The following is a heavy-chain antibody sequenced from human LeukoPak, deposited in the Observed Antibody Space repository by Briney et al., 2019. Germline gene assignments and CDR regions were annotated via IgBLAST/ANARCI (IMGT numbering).Heavy chain of an antibody. CDR2: IKSKADGGTT. V-gene: IGHV3-15*01. J-gene: IGHJ4*02. Sequence: GGSLRLSCAASGFTFSNAWMSWVRQAPGKGLEWVGRIKSKADGGTTDNAAPVKGRFTISRDDSKNTLYLQMNSLKTEDTALYYCITFSMIVVVISDWGRGTLVTVSS. CDR1: GFTFSNAW. D-gene: IGHD3-22*01. CDR3: ITFSMIVVVISD.